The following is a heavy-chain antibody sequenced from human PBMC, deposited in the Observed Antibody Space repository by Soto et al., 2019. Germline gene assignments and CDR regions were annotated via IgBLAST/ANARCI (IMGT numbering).Heavy chain of an antibody. CDR3: ARTRRRYYYYGMDV. J-gene: IGHJ6*02. CDR2: IYYSGST. V-gene: IGHV4-31*02. Sequence: LCGGSISSGGYYWSWIRQHPGKGLEWIGYIYYSGSTYYNPSLKSRVTISVDTSKNQFSLKLSSVTAADTAVYYCARTRRRYYYYGMDVWGQGTTVTVSS. D-gene: IGHD6-6*01. CDR1: GGSISSGGYY.